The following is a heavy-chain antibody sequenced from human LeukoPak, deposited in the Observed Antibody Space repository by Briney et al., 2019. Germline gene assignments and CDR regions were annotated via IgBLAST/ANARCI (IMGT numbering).Heavy chain of an antibody. D-gene: IGHD3-22*01. CDR1: GYTFTSYG. CDR3: ARGSPPRVYYDRSGYYSYYFGY. CDR2: ISAYNGNT. V-gene: IGHV1-18*01. Sequence: ASVKVSCKASGYTFTSYGISWVRQAPGQGLEWMGWISAYNGNTNYAQKLQGRVTMTTDTSTSTAYMELRSLRSDDTAVYYCARGSPPRVYYDRSGYYSYYFGYWGQGTLVTVSS. J-gene: IGHJ4*02.